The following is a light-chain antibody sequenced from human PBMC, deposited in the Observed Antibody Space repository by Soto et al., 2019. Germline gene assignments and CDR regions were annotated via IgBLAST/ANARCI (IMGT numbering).Light chain of an antibody. CDR2: AAS. Sequence: DIQMTQYPSSLSASLGDRVTITCRASQSISNYLSWYQQKPGKAPKALIYAASSLQSGVPSRFSAVGSGRDFTLTISSVQPEDFATYYCQQSYRTPTFGQGTRLEIK. CDR1: QSISNY. V-gene: IGKV1-39*01. J-gene: IGKJ5*01. CDR3: QQSYRTPT.